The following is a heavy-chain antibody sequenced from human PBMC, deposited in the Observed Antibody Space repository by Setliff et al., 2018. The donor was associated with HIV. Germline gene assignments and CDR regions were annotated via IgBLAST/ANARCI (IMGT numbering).Heavy chain of an antibody. D-gene: IGHD2-21*01. CDR3: ATDNGPSYSMDI. CDR2: IKKSSDGGKT. V-gene: IGHV3-15*01. CDR1: GFTFNNAW. Sequence: GGSLRLSCVASGFTFNNAWMNWVRQAPGKGLEWLGRIKKSSDGGKTDDASPVKGRFTISRDDSKNTLYLRMNSLKIEDTAVYFCATDNGPSYSMDIWGQGTTVTVSS. J-gene: IGHJ6*02.